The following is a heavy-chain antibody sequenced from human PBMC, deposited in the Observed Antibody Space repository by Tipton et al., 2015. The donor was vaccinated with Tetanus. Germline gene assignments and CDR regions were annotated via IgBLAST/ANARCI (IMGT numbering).Heavy chain of an antibody. CDR2: IYYTGNT. V-gene: IGHV4-31*11. CDR1: GASISSRAYY. Sequence: TLSLTCAVSGASISSRAYYWTWIRQHPGKGLEWIGYIYYTGNTYYNPSLKSRVSIAQDTSKDQFSLEVRSATAADTAVYYCARAAGFLGLTHDFWGRGTLVSVSS. D-gene: IGHD2/OR15-2a*01. CDR3: ARAAGFLGLTHDF. J-gene: IGHJ4*02.